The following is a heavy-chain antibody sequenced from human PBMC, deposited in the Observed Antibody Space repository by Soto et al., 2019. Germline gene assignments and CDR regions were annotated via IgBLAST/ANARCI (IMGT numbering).Heavy chain of an antibody. CDR3: AREGSEMATAGSFDY. Sequence: QVQLQESGPGLVKPSQTLSLTFTVSGGSISSGGYYWSWIRQHPGKGLEWIGYIYYSGSTYYNPSLKSRVTISVDTSKNQFSLKLSSVTAADTAVYYCAREGSEMATAGSFDYWGQGTLVTVSS. D-gene: IGHD5-12*01. J-gene: IGHJ4*02. V-gene: IGHV4-31*03. CDR2: IYYSGST. CDR1: GGSISSGGYY.